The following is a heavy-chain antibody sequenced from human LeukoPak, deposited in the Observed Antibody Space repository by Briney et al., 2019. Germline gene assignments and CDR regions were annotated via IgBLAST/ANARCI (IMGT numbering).Heavy chain of an antibody. CDR2: ISYDGTNK. J-gene: IGHJ4*02. CDR3: ARGPASRSYDYFDY. D-gene: IGHD1-26*01. V-gene: IGHV3-30-3*01. Sequence: PGGSLRLSCAASGFTFNKSWMSWVRQAPGKGLEWVAVISYDGTNKYYAESVKGRFTISRDNSKNTLYLQMNSLRAEDTAVYYCARGPASRSYDYFDYWGQGTLVTVSS. CDR1: GFTFNKSW.